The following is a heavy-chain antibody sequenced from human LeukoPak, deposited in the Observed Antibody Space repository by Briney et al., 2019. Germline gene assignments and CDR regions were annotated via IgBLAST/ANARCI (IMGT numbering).Heavy chain of an antibody. D-gene: IGHD4-17*01. CDR1: GGAFSSYA. CDR3: ARVRTTVTTDYYFDY. V-gene: IGHV1-69*05. CDR2: IIPIFGTA. Sequence: GASVKVSCKASGGAFSSYAISWVRQAPGQGLEWMGGIIPIFGTANYAQKFQGRVTITTDESTSTAYMELSSLRSEDTAVYYCARVRTTVTTDYYFDYWGQGTLVTVSS. J-gene: IGHJ4*02.